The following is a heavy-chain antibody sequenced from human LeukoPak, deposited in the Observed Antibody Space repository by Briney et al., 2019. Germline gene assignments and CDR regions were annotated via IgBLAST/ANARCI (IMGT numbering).Heavy chain of an antibody. V-gene: IGHV1-2*06. CDR2: INPNTGGT. J-gene: IGHJ4*02. CDR1: GYSFIGFY. Sequence: ASVKVSCKASGYSFIGFYMHWVRQAPGQGLEWMGRINPNTGGTIFAQRFQDRVTMTRDTSISTAYMELNRLTSDDTAVYYCAKDIFDTAMAFDYWGQGTLVTVSS. CDR3: AKDIFDTAMAFDY. D-gene: IGHD5-18*01.